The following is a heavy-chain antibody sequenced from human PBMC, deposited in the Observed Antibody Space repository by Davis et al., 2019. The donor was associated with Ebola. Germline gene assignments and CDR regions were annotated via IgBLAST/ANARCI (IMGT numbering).Heavy chain of an antibody. CDR1: GGSISSSSYY. D-gene: IGHD3-10*01. CDR3: ARHLYGRDQFDP. J-gene: IGHJ5*02. Sequence: MPSETLSLTCTVSGGSISSSSYYWGWIRQPPGKGLEWIGSIYYSGSTYYNPSLKSRVTISVATSKNQFSLKLSSVTAADTAVYYCARHLYGRDQFDPWGQGTLVTVSS. V-gene: IGHV4-39*01. CDR2: IYYSGST.